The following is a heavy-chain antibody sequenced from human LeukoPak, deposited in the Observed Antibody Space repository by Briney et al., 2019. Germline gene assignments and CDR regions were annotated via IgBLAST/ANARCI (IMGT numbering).Heavy chain of an antibody. V-gene: IGHV3-21*01. CDR3: AKWGYCSSTTCLGAFDY. Sequence: PGGSLRLSCAASGFTFSSYSMNWVRQAPGKGLEWVSSISSSSSYIYYADSVKGRFTISRDNAKNSLYLQMNSLRAEDTAVYYCAKWGYCSSTTCLGAFDYWGQGTLVTVSS. D-gene: IGHD2-2*01. CDR1: GFTFSSYS. CDR2: ISSSSSYI. J-gene: IGHJ4*02.